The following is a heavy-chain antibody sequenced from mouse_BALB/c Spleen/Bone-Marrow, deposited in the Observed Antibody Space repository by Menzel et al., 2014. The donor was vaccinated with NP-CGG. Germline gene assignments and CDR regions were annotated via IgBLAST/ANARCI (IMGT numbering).Heavy chain of an antibody. J-gene: IGHJ4*01. CDR3: AGLRRGGFYTMDY. D-gene: IGHD2-12*01. Sequence: GQLQQSGAEVVRPGTSVKVSCKASGYAFTNYLIERVKQRPGQGLEWIGVINPGSGGTNYNEKFKGKATLTADKSSSTAYTQFSSLTSDESAVYFCAGLRRGGFYTMDYWGQGTPFTVSS. CDR2: INPGSGGT. CDR1: GYAFTNYL. V-gene: IGHV1-54*01.